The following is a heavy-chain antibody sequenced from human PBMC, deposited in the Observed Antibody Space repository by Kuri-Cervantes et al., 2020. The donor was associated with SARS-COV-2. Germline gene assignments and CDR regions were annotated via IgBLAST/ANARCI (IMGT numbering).Heavy chain of an antibody. CDR1: GYTFTSYY. CDR2: INPNSGGT. CDR3: ARANWGSERDYYYYMDV. J-gene: IGHJ6*03. V-gene: IGHV1-2*02. Sequence: ASVKVYCKASGYTFTSYYMHWVRQAPGQGLEWMGWINPNSGGTNYAQKFQGRVTMTRDTSISTAYMELSRLRSDDTAVYYCARANWGSERDYYYYMDVWGKGTTVTVSS. D-gene: IGHD7-27*01.